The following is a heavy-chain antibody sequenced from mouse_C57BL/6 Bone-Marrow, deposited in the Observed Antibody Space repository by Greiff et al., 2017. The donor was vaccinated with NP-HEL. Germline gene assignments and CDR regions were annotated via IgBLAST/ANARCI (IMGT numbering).Heavy chain of an antibody. CDR3: ARPFAY. CDR1: GYAFTNYL. V-gene: IGHV1-54*01. Sequence: VQRVKSGAELVRPGTSVKVSCKASGYAFTNYLIEWVKQRPGQGLEWIGVINPGSGGTNYNEKFKGKATLTADKSSSTAYMQLSSLTSEDSAVYFCARPFAYWGQGTLVTVSA. J-gene: IGHJ3*01. CDR2: INPGSGGT.